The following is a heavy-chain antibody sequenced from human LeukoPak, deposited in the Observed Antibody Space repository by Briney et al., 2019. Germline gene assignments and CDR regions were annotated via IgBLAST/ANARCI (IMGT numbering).Heavy chain of an antibody. Sequence: GGSLRLSCAASGFTFSSYWVHWVRQAPGKGLVWVSRINTDGSYTSYADSVKGRFTISRDNSKNTLYLQMNSLRAEDTAVYYCAKDLRRYYYGSGGNFDYWGQGTLVTVSS. CDR1: GFTFSSYW. V-gene: IGHV3-74*01. CDR2: INTDGSYT. D-gene: IGHD3-10*01. J-gene: IGHJ4*02. CDR3: AKDLRRYYYGSGGNFDY.